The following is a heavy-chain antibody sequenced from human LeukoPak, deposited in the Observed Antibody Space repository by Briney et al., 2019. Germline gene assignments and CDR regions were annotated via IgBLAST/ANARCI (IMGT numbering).Heavy chain of an antibody. CDR2: ISSSSSYT. V-gene: IGHV3-11*06. CDR3: ARGGMGIAAAGAYLDY. D-gene: IGHD6-13*01. J-gene: IGHJ4*02. Sequence: GGSLRLSCAASGFTFSDYYMSWIRQAPGKGLEWVSYISSSSSYTNYADSVKGRFTISRDNAKNSLYLQMNSLRPEDTAVYYCARGGMGIAAAGAYLDYWGQGTLVTVSS. CDR1: GFTFSDYY.